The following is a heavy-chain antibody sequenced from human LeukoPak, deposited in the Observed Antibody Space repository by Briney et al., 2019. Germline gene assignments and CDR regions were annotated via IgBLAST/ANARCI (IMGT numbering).Heavy chain of an antibody. Sequence: SQTLSLTCTVSGGSISSGGYYWSWIRQPPGKGLEWIGYIYHSGSTYYNPSLKSRVTISVDRSKNQFSLKLSSVTAADTAVYYCARDPSGYYAGYWGQGTLVTVSS. J-gene: IGHJ4*02. D-gene: IGHD3-3*01. CDR3: ARDPSGYYAGY. V-gene: IGHV4-30-2*01. CDR1: GGSISSGGYY. CDR2: IYHSGST.